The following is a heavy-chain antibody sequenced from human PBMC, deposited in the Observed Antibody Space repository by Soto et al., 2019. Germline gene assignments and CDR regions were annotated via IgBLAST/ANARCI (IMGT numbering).Heavy chain of an antibody. J-gene: IGHJ5*02. Sequence: GGSLRLSCAASGFTFSSYAMSWVRQAPGKGLEWVSAISGSGGSTYYADSVKGRFTISRDNSKNTLYLQMNSLRAEDTAVYYWAKDPSSFYRQLDWFDPWGQGTLVTVSS. CDR3: AKDPSSFYRQLDWFDP. CDR2: ISGSGGST. V-gene: IGHV3-23*01. D-gene: IGHD5-18*01. CDR1: GFTFSSYA.